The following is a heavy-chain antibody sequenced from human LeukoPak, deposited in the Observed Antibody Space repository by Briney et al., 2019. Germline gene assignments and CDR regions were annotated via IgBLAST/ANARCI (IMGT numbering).Heavy chain of an antibody. V-gene: IGHV4-59*01. CDR1: GGSFSGYY. Sequence: SETLSLTCAVYGGSFSGYYWSWIRQPPGKGLEWIGYIYYSGSTNYNPSLKSRVTISVDTSKNQFSLKLSSVTAADTAVYYCARDSYCSGGSCYDRNYYYYGMDVWGQGTTVTVSS. J-gene: IGHJ6*02. CDR2: IYYSGST. D-gene: IGHD2-15*01. CDR3: ARDSYCSGGSCYDRNYYYYGMDV.